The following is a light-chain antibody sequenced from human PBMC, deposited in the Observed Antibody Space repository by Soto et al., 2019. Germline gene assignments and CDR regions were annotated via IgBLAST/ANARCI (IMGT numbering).Light chain of an antibody. V-gene: IGKV1-12*01. Sequence: IQMNQSPSSVSASVGERGTITCRASQGISSCLAWYQQKTGKAPKLLIFAVSSLQSGVPSKFSGSGSGTDFTLNLSRLQPEDFASNYCLQANSFPYTFGQGTKLEIK. J-gene: IGKJ2*01. CDR3: LQANSFPYT. CDR2: AVS. CDR1: QGISSC.